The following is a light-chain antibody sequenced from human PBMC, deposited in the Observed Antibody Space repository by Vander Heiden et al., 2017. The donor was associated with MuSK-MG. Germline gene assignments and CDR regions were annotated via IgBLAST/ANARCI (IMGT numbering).Light chain of an antibody. J-gene: IGLJ2*01. V-gene: IGLV3-1*01. Sequence: AVTQPPSVSASPGQTATITCPADQLGQKYAAWYQQKPGQSPVLLIYQDDKRPSGIPERFSGSNSGNTATLTISGTQALDEAAYFCHVWATNTVGFGGGTKLTVL. CDR3: HVWATNTVG. CDR1: QLGQKY. CDR2: QDD.